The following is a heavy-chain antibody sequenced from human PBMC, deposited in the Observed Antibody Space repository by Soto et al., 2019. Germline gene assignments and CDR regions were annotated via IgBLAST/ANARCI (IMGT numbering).Heavy chain of an antibody. CDR3: ARAPGEQLVPPEPYYYYGMDD. D-gene: IGHD6-6*01. V-gene: IGHV1-2*04. Sequence: ASVKVSCKASGYTFTGYYMHWVRQAPGRGLEWMGWINPNSGGTNYAQKFQGWVTMTRDTSISTAYMELSRLRSDDTAVYYCARAPGEQLVPPEPYYYYGMDDWGQGTTVTVSS. CDR1: GYTFTGYY. J-gene: IGHJ6*02. CDR2: INPNSGGT.